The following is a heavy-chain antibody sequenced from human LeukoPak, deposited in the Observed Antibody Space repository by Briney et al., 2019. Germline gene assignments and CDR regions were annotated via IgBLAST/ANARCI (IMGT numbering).Heavy chain of an antibody. CDR2: IWYDGSNK. J-gene: IGHJ3*02. D-gene: IGHD3-10*01. Sequence: GGSLRLSCAASGFTFSSYGMHWVRQAPGKGLEWVAVIWYDGSNKYYADSVKGRFTISRDNSKNTLYLQMNSLRAEDTAVYYCARDIGTLDAFGIWGQGAMVTVSS. V-gene: IGHV3-33*01. CDR3: ARDIGTLDAFGI. CDR1: GFTFSSYG.